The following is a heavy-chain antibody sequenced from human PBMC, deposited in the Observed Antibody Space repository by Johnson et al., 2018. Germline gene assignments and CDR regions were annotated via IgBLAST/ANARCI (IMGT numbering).Heavy chain of an antibody. Sequence: QVQLVQSGGGVVQPGRSLRLSCAASGFTFSSYGMHWVRQAPGKGLEWVAVMSFGERNNDYAASVQGRFTISRDNSMDNLYLQMNILIPDDTAVYFFARDFYDSSGYPRYLQHWGQGTLVTVSS. V-gene: IGHV3-30*03. CDR3: ARDFYDSSGYPRYLQH. J-gene: IGHJ1*01. CDR2: MSFGERNN. CDR1: GFTFSSYG. D-gene: IGHD3-22*01.